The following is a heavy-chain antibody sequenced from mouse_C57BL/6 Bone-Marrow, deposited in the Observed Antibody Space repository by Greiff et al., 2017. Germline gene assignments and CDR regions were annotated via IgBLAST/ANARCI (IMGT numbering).Heavy chain of an antibody. CDR3: ARTYYYGSGGYFDV. CDR2: IDPSDSYT. D-gene: IGHD1-1*01. CDR1: GYTFTSYW. J-gene: IGHJ1*03. Sequence: QVQLQQPGAELVMPGASVKLSCKASGYTFTSYWMHWVKQRPGQGLEWIGEIDPSDSYTNYNQKFQGKSTLTVDKSSSTAYMQLSSLTSEDSAVYYCARTYYYGSGGYFDVWGTGTTVTVSS. V-gene: IGHV1-69*01.